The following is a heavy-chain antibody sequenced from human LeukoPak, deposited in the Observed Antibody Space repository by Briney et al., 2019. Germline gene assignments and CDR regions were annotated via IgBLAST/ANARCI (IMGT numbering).Heavy chain of an antibody. V-gene: IGHV3-33*01. CDR1: GFTFSSYG. J-gene: IGHJ4*02. D-gene: IGHD6-13*01. Sequence: GGSLRLSCAASGFTFSSYGMHWVRQAPGKGLEWVAVIWYDGSNKYYADSVKGRFTIYRDNSKNTLYLQMNSPRAEDTAVYYCARDKSIAAAGTPPDYWGQGTLVTVSS. CDR3: ARDKSIAAAGTPPDY. CDR2: IWYDGSNK.